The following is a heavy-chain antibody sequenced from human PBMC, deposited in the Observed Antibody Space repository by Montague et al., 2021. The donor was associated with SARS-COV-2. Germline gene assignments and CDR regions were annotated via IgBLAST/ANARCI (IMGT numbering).Heavy chain of an antibody. V-gene: IGHV4-59*01. J-gene: IGHJ4*02. CDR2: IYYSGST. D-gene: IGHD3-9*01. CDR1: GGSISSYY. CDR3: ARVGSLVSFDY. Sequence: SETLSLTCTVSGGSISSYYWSWIRQPPGKGLEWIGYIYYSGSTNYNPSLKSRVTISVDTSKNQFSLKLSSVTAADTAVYYCARVGSLVSFDYWGQGTLVTVSS.